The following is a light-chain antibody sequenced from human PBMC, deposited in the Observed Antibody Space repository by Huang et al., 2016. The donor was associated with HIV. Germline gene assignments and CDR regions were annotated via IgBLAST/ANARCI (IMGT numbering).Light chain of an antibody. V-gene: IGKV4-1*01. J-gene: IGKJ4*01. Sequence: DIVMTQSPDSLAVSLGERATIKCKSSQSVLHSSNNRNYLAWYQQKPGQPPKLLMYCASTRESGVPDRFSGSGSGTDFTLTISSLQTEDAAVYYCQQYYSTPLTFGGGTKVEIK. CDR1: QSVLHSSNNRNY. CDR2: CAS. CDR3: QQYYSTPLT.